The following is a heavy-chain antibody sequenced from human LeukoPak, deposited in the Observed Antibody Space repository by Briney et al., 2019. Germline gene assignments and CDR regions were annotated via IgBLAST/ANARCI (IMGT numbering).Heavy chain of an antibody. V-gene: IGHV4-39*01. CDR1: GGSISSSSYY. J-gene: IGHJ4*02. D-gene: IGHD3-22*01. CDR3: ASDYYDSSGYPLPFDY. Sequence: SETLSLTCTVSGGSISSSSYYWGWIRQPPGKGLEWFGSIYYSGSTYYNPSLKSRVTISVDTSKNQFSLKLSSVTAADTAVYYCASDYYDSSGYPLPFDYWGQGTLVTVSS. CDR2: IYYSGST.